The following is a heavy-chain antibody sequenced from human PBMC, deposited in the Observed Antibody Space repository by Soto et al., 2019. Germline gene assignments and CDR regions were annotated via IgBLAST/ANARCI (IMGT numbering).Heavy chain of an antibody. CDR3: ARETAPLDYYDSSGYAY. J-gene: IGHJ4*02. V-gene: IGHV4-59*01. CDR2: IYYSGST. Sequence: QVQLQESGPGLVKPSETLSLTCTVSGGSISSYYWSWIRQPPGKGLEWNGYIYYSGSTNYNPSLKSRFTISVDTSKIQFSLKLSSVTAADTAVYYCARETAPLDYYDSSGYAYWGQGTLVTVSS. CDR1: GGSISSYY. D-gene: IGHD3-22*01.